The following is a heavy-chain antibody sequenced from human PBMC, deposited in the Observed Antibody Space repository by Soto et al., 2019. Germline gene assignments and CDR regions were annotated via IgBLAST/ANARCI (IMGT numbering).Heavy chain of an antibody. J-gene: IGHJ6*02. CDR3: AIAMGVSNYYCFGIDV. CDR1: GFTVSTNY. CDR2: IYRGGKI. D-gene: IGHD3-16*01. V-gene: IGHV3-53*01. Sequence: EVQLVESGGGLIQPGGSLRLSCAASGFTVSTNYMTWVRQAPEKGLEWVSVIYRGGKIYYADSVKGRFTISRDNSKNTFYRQMNNLRAEDTATYYCAIAMGVSNYYCFGIDVWCQGTTVTVS.